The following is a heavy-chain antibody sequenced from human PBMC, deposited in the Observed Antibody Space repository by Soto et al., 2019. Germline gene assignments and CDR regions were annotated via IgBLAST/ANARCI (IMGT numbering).Heavy chain of an antibody. D-gene: IGHD1-26*01. CDR1: GFTFSSYW. Sequence: GGSLRLSCAASGFTFSSYWMSWVSQAPGKGLEWVANIKQDGSEKYYVDSVKGRFTISRDNAENSLYLQMNSLRAEDTAVYSCSRDRSTGPWDDAFDIWGRGTMVTVSS. V-gene: IGHV3-7*01. CDR3: SRDRSTGPWDDAFDI. J-gene: IGHJ3*02. CDR2: IKQDGSEK.